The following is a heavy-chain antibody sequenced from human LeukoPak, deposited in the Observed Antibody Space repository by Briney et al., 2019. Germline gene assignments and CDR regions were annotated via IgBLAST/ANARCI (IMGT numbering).Heavy chain of an antibody. CDR1: GGSISSGGYS. J-gene: IGHJ5*02. Sequence: NPSQTLSLTCAVSGGSISSGGYSWSWIRQPPGKGLERIGYIYHSGSTYYNPSLKSRVTISVDRSKNQFSLKLSSVTAADTAVYYCARGILLWFGESRGNWFDPWGQGTLVTVSS. CDR2: IYHSGST. V-gene: IGHV4-30-2*01. D-gene: IGHD3-10*01. CDR3: ARGILLWFGESRGNWFDP.